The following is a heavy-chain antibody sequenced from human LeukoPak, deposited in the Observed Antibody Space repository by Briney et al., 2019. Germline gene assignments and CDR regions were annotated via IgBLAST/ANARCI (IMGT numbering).Heavy chain of an antibody. Sequence: SVKVSCKASGGTFSSYAISWVRQAPGQGLEWMGGIIPIFGTANYAQKFQGRVTITADVSTSTAYMELNSLRAEDTAVYYCAKDRDTGIGAYSWGCFDYWGQGTLVTVSS. V-gene: IGHV1-69*13. CDR3: AKDRDTGIGAYSWGCFDY. CDR2: IIPIFGTA. J-gene: IGHJ4*02. D-gene: IGHD5-18*01. CDR1: GGTFSSYA.